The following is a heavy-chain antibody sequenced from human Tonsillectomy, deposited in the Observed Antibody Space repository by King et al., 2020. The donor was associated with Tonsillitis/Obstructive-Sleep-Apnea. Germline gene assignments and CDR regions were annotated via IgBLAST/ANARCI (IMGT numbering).Heavy chain of an antibody. CDR3: AGGYSSCWSSWYYYYMDV. CDR2: SSSRGSTT. D-gene: IGHD6-13*01. J-gene: IGHJ6*03. CDR1: GFTFSDYY. Sequence: VQLVESGGGLVKPGGSLRLSCAASGFTFSDYYMSWIRQAPGKGLEWVSYSSSRGSTTYYADSVKGRFTISRDNTKNSLYLQMNRLRVEDTAVYYCAGGYSSCWSSWYYYYMDVWGKGTTVTVSS. V-gene: IGHV3-11*01.